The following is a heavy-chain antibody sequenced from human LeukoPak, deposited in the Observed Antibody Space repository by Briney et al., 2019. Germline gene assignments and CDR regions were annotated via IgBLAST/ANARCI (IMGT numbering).Heavy chain of an antibody. Sequence: PGGSLRLSCAASGFTFSSYGMHWVRQAPGKGLEWVAVISYDGSNKYYADSVKGRFTISRDNSKNTLYLQMNSLRAEDTAVYYCAKSSDRPDYDILTGLDYWGQGTLVTVSS. J-gene: IGHJ4*02. V-gene: IGHV3-30*18. CDR3: AKSSDRPDYDILTGLDY. CDR1: GFTFSSYG. CDR2: ISYDGSNK. D-gene: IGHD3-9*01.